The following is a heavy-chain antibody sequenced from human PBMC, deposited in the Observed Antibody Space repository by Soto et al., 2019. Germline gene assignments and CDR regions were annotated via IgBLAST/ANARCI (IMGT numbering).Heavy chain of an antibody. Sequence: SECLALACTLSRGSIFISSYYWGWIRQPPGNGLEWIGSIYYSGSTYYNPSLKSRVTISVDTSKNQFSLKLSSVTAADTAVYYCASPMEWLRPIDYWGQGILVTVSS. V-gene: IGHV4-39*01. J-gene: IGHJ4*02. D-gene: IGHD5-12*01. CDR1: RGSIFISSYY. CDR2: IYYSGST. CDR3: ASPMEWLRPIDY.